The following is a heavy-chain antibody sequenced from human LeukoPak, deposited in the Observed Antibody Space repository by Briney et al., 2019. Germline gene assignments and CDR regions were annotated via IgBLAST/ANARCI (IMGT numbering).Heavy chain of an antibody. D-gene: IGHD2-2*02. CDR1: GFTFDDYA. CDR2: IGWHSGSI. CDR3: AKDSCSSTSCYMEDY. J-gene: IGHJ4*02. V-gene: IGHV3-9*01. Sequence: GGSLRVSCAASGFTFDDYAMHWVRQAPGKGPEWVSGIGWHSGSIGYADSVKGRFTISRDNAKNSLYLQMNSLRAEDTALYYCAKDSCSSTSCYMEDYWGQGTLATVSS.